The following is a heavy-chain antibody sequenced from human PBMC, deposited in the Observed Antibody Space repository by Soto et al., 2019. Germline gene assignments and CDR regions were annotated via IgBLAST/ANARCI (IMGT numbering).Heavy chain of an antibody. Sequence: GSSVKVSCKASRCTFSSYAISWVRQAPGQGLEWMGGIIPIFGTANYAQKFQGRVTITADESTSTAYMELSSLRSEDTAVYYCARDSYRSSSAFDYWGQGTLVTVSS. CDR2: IIPIFGTA. V-gene: IGHV1-69*13. CDR1: RCTFSSYA. CDR3: ARDSYRSSSAFDY. J-gene: IGHJ4*02. D-gene: IGHD6-6*01.